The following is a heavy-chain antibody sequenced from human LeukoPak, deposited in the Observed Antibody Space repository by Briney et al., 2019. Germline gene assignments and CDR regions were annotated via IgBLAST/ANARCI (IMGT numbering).Heavy chain of an antibody. J-gene: IGHJ6*03. D-gene: IGHD1-26*01. V-gene: IGHV1-69*06. CDR1: GGTFSSYA. Sequence: SVKVSCKASGGTFSSYAISWVRQAPGQGLEWMGGIIPIFGTANYAQKFQGRVTITADKSTSTAYMELSSLRSEDTAVYYCAREKGYYRDYYYYMDVWGKGTTVTVSS. CDR3: AREKGYYRDYYYYMDV. CDR2: IIPIFGTA.